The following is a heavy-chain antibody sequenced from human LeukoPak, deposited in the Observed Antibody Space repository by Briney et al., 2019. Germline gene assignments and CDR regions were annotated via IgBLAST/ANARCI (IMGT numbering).Heavy chain of an antibody. J-gene: IGHJ4*02. CDR1: GFTFTSYG. V-gene: IGHV3-30*02. CDR2: IRYDGSNK. Sequence: GGSLRLSCAASGFTFTSYGMHWVRQAPGKGLEWVAFIRYDGSNKYYADSVKGRFTISRGNSLYLQMNSLRAEDTAVYYCAKDHCSSTSCYYFDYWGQGTLVTVSS. CDR3: AKDHCSSTSCYYFDY. D-gene: IGHD2-2*01.